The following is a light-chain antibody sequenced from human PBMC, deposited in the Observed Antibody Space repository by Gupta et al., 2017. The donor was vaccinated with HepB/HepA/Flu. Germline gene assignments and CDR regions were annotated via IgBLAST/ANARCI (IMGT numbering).Light chain of an antibody. Sequence: QSVLTQPPSASGPPGQRVTISCSGSSSNIGSNTVNWYQHLPGTAPKLLIHSYDQRPSGVPDRFSGSKSGTSASMAISGLQAEDEADYYCTAWDDSLNGRVFGGGTKLTVL. CDR2: SYD. CDR3: TAWDDSLNGRV. J-gene: IGLJ3*02. V-gene: IGLV1-44*01. CDR1: SSNIGSNT.